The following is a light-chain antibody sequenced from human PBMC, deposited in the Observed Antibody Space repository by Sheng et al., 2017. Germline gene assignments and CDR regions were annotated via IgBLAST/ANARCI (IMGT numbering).Light chain of an antibody. CDR1: SGSVSTSYY. Sequence: QTVVTQEPSFSVSPGGTVTLTCGLSSGSVSTSYYPSWYQQTPGQAPRTLIYSTNTLSSGVPDRFSGSILGNRAALTITGAQAEDESDYYCVLYMGSGMRVFGGGTKLTVL. J-gene: IGLJ3*02. CDR2: STN. V-gene: IGLV8-61*01. CDR3: VLYMGSGMRV.